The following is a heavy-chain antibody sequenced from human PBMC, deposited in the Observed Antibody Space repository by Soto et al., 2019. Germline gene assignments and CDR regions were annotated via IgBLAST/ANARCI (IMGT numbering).Heavy chain of an antibody. CDR2: ISWDGGST. D-gene: IGHD6-13*01. CDR3: AKDISPYSSSWYHVSYYYGMDV. Sequence: GGSLRLSCAASGFTFDDYAMHWVRQAPGKGLEWVSLISWDGGSTYYADSVKGRFTISRDNSKNSLYLQMNSLRAEDTALYYCAKDISPYSSSWYHVSYYYGMDVWGQGTTVTV. J-gene: IGHJ6*02. CDR1: GFTFDDYA. V-gene: IGHV3-43D*04.